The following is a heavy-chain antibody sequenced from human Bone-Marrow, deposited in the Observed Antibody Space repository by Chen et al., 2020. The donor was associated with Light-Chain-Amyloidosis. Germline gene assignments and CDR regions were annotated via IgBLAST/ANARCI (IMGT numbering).Heavy chain of an antibody. CDR2: IYPDDSDA. CDR1: GYTFPNYW. J-gene: IGHJ4*02. Sequence: GESLKISCKGSGYTFPNYWIGWVRQMPGKGLEWMGVIYPDDSDARYSPSFEGQVTISADKSITTAYLQWRSLKASDTAMYYCARRRDGYHFDYWGQGTLVTVSS. D-gene: IGHD5-12*01. CDR3: ARRRDGYHFDY. V-gene: IGHV5-51*01.